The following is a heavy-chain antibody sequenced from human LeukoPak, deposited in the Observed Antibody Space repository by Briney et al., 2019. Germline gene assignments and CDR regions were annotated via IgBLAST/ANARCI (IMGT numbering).Heavy chain of an antibody. CDR2: IYYSGST. CDR1: GGSISTYC. D-gene: IGHD3-16*01. CDR3: ARGGEVMWWFDP. Sequence: SETLSLTCTVSGGSISTYCWSWIRQPPGKGLEWLGYIYYSGSTNHNPSLKSRVTISVDTSKNQFSLKLSSVTAADTAVYYCARGGEVMWWFDPWGQGALVTVSS. V-gene: IGHV4-59*01. J-gene: IGHJ5*02.